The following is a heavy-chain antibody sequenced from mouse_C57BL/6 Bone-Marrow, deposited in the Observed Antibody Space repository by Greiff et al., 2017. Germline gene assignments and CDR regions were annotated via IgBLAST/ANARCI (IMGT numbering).Heavy chain of an antibody. Sequence: QVQLQQPGAELVKPGASVKMSCKASGYTFTSYWITWVKQRPGQGLEWIGDIYPGSGSTNYNEKFKSKATLTVDTSSSTAYMQLSSLTSEDSAVDYCARDYYGNFYFDYWGQGTTLTGSS. CDR3: ARDYYGNFYFDY. CDR2: IYPGSGST. CDR1: GYTFTSYW. D-gene: IGHD2-1*01. J-gene: IGHJ2*01. V-gene: IGHV1-55*01.